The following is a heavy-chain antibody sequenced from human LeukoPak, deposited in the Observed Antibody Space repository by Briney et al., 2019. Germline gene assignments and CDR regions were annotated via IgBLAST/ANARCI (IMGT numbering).Heavy chain of an antibody. Sequence: SETLSLTCAVYGGSFSGYDWSWIRQPPGKGLEWIGEINHSGSTNYNPSLKSRVTISVDTSKNQFSLKLSSVTAADTAVYYCARVGCSSTSCYLHYWGQGTLVAVSS. CDR2: INHSGST. CDR1: GGSFSGYD. J-gene: IGHJ4*02. CDR3: ARVGCSSTSCYLHY. D-gene: IGHD2-2*01. V-gene: IGHV4-34*01.